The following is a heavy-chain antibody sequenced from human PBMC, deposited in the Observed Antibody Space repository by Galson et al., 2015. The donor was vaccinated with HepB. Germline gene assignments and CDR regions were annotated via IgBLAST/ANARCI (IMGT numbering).Heavy chain of an antibody. Sequence: SLRLSCAASGFTFNNYAMSWVRQAPGKGLEWVSAISGTGDLTNYADSVKGRFTISRDNSQNTLYLQMNSLRTEDTAIYYCARFDWLLTPFDYWGQGTLVTVSS. CDR3: ARFDWLLTPFDY. V-gene: IGHV3-23*01. J-gene: IGHJ4*02. CDR2: ISGTGDLT. D-gene: IGHD3-9*01. CDR1: GFTFNNYA.